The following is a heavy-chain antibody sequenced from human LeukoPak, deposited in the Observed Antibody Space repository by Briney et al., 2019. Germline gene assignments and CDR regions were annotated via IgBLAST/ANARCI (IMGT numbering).Heavy chain of an antibody. CDR3: AKAYYDFWSGTYYFDY. D-gene: IGHD3-3*01. CDR2: ISGSGDST. CDR1: GFTFSTYA. J-gene: IGHJ4*02. V-gene: IGHV3-23*01. Sequence: GGSLRLSCAASGFTFSTYAVNWVRQAPGKGLEWVSTISGSGDSTYYADSVKGRFTISRDNSKDTLYLQMSSVRVDDTAVYYCAKAYYDFWSGTYYFDYWGQGTLVTAS.